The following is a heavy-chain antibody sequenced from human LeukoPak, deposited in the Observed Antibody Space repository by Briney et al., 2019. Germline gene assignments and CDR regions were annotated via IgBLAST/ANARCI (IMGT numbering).Heavy chain of an antibody. CDR2: ISSTSAYI. CDR1: GFTFSNAW. D-gene: IGHD2-8*02. J-gene: IGHJ5*01. CDR3: ARVAVSGPTGWFDS. Sequence: NAGGSLRLSCAASGFTFSNAWMSWVRQAPGKGLEWVSSISSTSAYIYYADSVKGRFTISRDNVDNVVYLQMNSLGAEDTAVYYCARVAVSGPTGWFDSWGQGTLVIVSS. V-gene: IGHV3-21*01.